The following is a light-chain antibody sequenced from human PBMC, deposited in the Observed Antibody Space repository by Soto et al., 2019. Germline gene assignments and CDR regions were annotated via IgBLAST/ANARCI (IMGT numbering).Light chain of an antibody. V-gene: IGKV1-8*01. CDR3: QQYYSYPRT. CDR1: QGISSY. Sequence: AIRMTQSPSSCSASTGDRGTITCRASQGISSYLAWYQQKPGKAPKLLIYAASTLQSGVPSRFSGSGSGTDFTLTIRCLQPEDFATYHCQQYYSYPRTSGQGTKVDIK. CDR2: AAS. J-gene: IGKJ1*01.